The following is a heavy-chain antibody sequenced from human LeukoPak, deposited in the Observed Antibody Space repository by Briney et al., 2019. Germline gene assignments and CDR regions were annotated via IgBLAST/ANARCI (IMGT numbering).Heavy chain of an antibody. D-gene: IGHD5-24*01. CDR2: IRYDGSNK. Sequence: GGSLRLSCAASGFTFSSYAMHWVRQAPGKGLEWVAFIRYDGSNKYYADSVKGRFTISRDNSKNTLYLQMNSLRAEDTAVYYCAKDFEMATSPFDYWGQGTLVTVSS. CDR1: GFTFSSYA. J-gene: IGHJ4*02. V-gene: IGHV3-30*02. CDR3: AKDFEMATSPFDY.